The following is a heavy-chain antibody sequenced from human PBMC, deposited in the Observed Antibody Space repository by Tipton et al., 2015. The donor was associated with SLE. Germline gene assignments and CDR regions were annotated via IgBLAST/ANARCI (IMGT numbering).Heavy chain of an antibody. D-gene: IGHD1-20*01. V-gene: IGHV4-34*04. CDR2: INHSVSI. CDR3: ARDDNWNDPGWWFDP. J-gene: IGHJ5*02. CDR1: GGSFSGDY. Sequence: TLSLTCALYGGSFSGDYWSLIRQPPGKGLEWFGEINHSVSINLNPSLKSRATLSVDTSQNQFSLKLSSVTAADTAVNYCARDDNWNDPGWWFDPWGQGTLVTVSS.